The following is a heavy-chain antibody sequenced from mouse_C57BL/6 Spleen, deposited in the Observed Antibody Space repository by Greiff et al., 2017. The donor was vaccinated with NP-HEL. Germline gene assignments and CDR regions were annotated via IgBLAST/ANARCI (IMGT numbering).Heavy chain of an antibody. D-gene: IGHD1-1*01. CDR1: GYAFSSYW. J-gene: IGHJ1*03. CDR3: ARYPTTVEEYFDV. V-gene: IGHV1-80*01. Sequence: SGAELVKPGASVKISCKASGYAFSSYWMNWVKQRPGKGLEWIGQIYPGDGDTNYNGKFKGKATLTADKSSSTAYMQLSSLTSEDSAVYFCARYPTTVEEYFDVWGTGTTVTVSS. CDR2: IYPGDGDT.